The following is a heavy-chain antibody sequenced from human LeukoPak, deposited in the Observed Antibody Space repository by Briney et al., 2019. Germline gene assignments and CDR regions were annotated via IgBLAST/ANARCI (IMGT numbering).Heavy chain of an antibody. CDR2: ISSSSSYI. J-gene: IGHJ4*02. Sequence: GGSLRLSCAASGFTFSSYSMNWVRQAPGRGLEWVSSISSSSSYIYYADSVKGRFTISRDNAKNSLYLQMNSLRAEDTAVYHCASPRTDYDFDYWGQGTLVTVSS. D-gene: IGHD4-17*01. CDR3: ASPRTDYDFDY. CDR1: GFTFSSYS. V-gene: IGHV3-21*01.